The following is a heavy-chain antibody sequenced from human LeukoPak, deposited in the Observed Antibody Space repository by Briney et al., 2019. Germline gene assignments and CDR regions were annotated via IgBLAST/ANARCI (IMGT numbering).Heavy chain of an antibody. J-gene: IGHJ4*02. CDR2: IYYSGST. CDR1: GGSISSYY. D-gene: IGHD3-22*01. CDR3: ARLTYYYDSSGYSGTDY. V-gene: IGHV4-59*06. Sequence: SETLSLTCTVSGGSISSYYWSWIRQHPGKGLEWIGYIYYSGSTYYNPSLKSRVTISVDTSKNQFSLKLSSVTAADTAVYYCARLTYYYDSSGYSGTDYWGQGTLVTVSS.